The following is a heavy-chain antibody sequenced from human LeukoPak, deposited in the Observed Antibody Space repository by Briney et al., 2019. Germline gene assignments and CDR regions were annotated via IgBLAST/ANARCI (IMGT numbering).Heavy chain of an antibody. V-gene: IGHV4-30-2*01. CDR1: GGSISSGGYS. D-gene: IGHD2-15*01. Sequence: SETLSLTCAVSGGSISSGGYSWSWIRQPPGKGLEWIGYIYHSGSTYYNPSLKSRVTISVDRSKNQFSLKLSSVTAADTAVYYCARACSGGSCYYAFDIWGQGTMVTVSS. CDR3: ARACSGGSCYYAFDI. CDR2: IYHSGST. J-gene: IGHJ3*02.